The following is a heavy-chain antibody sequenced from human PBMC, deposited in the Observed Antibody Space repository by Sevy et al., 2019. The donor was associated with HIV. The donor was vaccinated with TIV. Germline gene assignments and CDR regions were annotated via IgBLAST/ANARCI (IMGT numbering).Heavy chain of an antibody. Sequence: GGSPRLSCVVSGISFTTSGMHWVRQAPGKGLEWVAVISYHGRDKFYAESVKGRSTISRDNSKNMLYLQMNSLRAEDMAVYYCAKDFTGYNGMDVWGQGTMVTVSS. V-gene: IGHV3-30*18. CDR2: ISYHGRDK. CDR3: AKDFTGYNGMDV. D-gene: IGHD3-9*01. CDR1: GISFTTSG. J-gene: IGHJ6*02.